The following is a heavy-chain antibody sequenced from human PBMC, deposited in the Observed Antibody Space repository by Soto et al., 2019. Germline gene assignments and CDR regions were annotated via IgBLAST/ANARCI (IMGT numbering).Heavy chain of an antibody. CDR3: AREGHYYDSSGYPGEEAFDI. Sequence: PGGSLRLSCAASGFTFSSYSMNWVRRAPGKGLEWVSSISSSSSYIYYADSVKGRFTISRDNAKNSLYLQMNSLRAEDTAVYYCAREGHYYDSSGYPGEEAFDIWGQGTMVTVSS. J-gene: IGHJ3*02. D-gene: IGHD3-22*01. CDR1: GFTFSSYS. V-gene: IGHV3-21*01. CDR2: ISSSSSYI.